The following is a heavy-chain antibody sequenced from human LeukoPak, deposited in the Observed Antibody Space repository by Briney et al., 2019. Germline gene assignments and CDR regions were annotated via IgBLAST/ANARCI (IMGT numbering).Heavy chain of an antibody. D-gene: IGHD6-19*01. J-gene: IGHJ4*02. V-gene: IGHV3-23*01. CDR2: ISGSGGST. CDR3: AKDQVAGTSNGY. Sequence: GGSLRLSCAASGFTFSSYAMSWVRQAPGEGLEWVSAISGSGGSTYYAGSVKGRFTISRDNSRDTLYLQMNSLRAEDTAVYYCAKDQVAGTSNGYWGQGTLVTVSS. CDR1: GFTFSSYA.